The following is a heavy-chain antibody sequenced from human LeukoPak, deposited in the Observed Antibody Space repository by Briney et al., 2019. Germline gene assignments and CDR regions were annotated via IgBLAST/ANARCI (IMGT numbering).Heavy chain of an antibody. CDR1: GFTVSSNY. Sequence: PGGSLRLSCAASGFTVSSNYMSWVRQAPGKGLEWVSVIYSGGSTYYADSVKGRFTISRDNAKNSLYLQMNSLRAEDTAVYYCARVEAAAGLFDYWGQGTLVTVSS. J-gene: IGHJ4*02. CDR3: ARVEAAAGLFDY. V-gene: IGHV3-53*01. D-gene: IGHD6-13*01. CDR2: IYSGGST.